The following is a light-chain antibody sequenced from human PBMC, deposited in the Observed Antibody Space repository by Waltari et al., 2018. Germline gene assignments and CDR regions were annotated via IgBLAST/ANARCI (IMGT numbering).Light chain of an antibody. CDR2: YDT. CDR1: KIGSES. CDR3: QVCDSRSDQVL. V-gene: IGLV3-21*04. J-gene: IGLJ2*01. Sequence: SFVFTQAPSVSVAPGETATFTCGGDKIGSESVHWYQQRPGQAPLLVIYYDTDRPSGIPDRFSGSKSGSTATLNISRVEAGDEADYYCQVCDSRSDQVLFGGGTKLTVL.